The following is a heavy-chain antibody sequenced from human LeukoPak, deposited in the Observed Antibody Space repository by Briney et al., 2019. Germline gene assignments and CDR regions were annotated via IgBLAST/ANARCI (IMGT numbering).Heavy chain of an antibody. CDR2: ISGSGGST. J-gene: IGHJ4*02. CDR3: AKRVAASSGANDY. D-gene: IGHD5-18*01. CDR1: GFTFSNAW. Sequence: GGSLRLSCAASGFTFSNAWMSWVRQAPGKGLEWVSAISGSGGSTYYADSVKGRFTISRDNSKDTLFLQMNSLRAEDTAVYYCAKRVAASSGANDYWGQGTLVTVSS. V-gene: IGHV3-23*01.